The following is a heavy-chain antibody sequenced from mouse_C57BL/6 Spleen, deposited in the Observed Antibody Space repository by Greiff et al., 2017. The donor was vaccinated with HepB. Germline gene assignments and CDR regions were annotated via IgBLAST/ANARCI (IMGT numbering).Heavy chain of an antibody. Sequence: EVQLVESGGGLVQPGGSLKLSCAASGFTFSDYYMYWVRQTPEKRLEWVAYISNGGGSTYYPDTVKGRFTISRDNAKNTLYLQMSRLKYEDAAMYYCASGADYYGSSYGYYAMDYWGQGTSVTVSS. D-gene: IGHD1-1*01. V-gene: IGHV5-12*01. CDR2: ISNGGGST. J-gene: IGHJ4*01. CDR1: GFTFSDYY. CDR3: ASGADYYGSSYGYYAMDY.